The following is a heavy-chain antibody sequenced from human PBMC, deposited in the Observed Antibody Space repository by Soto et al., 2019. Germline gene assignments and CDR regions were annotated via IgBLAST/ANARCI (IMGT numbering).Heavy chain of an antibody. CDR1: GGSISSGGYY. J-gene: IGHJ5*02. CDR3: ARVGGITGTTSVGT. V-gene: IGHV4-31*03. Sequence: QVQLQESGPGLVKPSQTLSLTCTVSGGSISSGGYYWSWIRQHPGKGLEWIGYIYYSGSTYYNPPLKSRVTIXVXTXXNQVSLKLSSVTAADTAVYYCARVGGITGTTSVGTWGQGTLVTVSS. CDR2: IYYSGST. D-gene: IGHD1-20*01.